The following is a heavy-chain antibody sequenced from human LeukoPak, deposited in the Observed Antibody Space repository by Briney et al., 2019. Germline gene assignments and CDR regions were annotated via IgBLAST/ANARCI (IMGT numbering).Heavy chain of an antibody. J-gene: IGHJ3*02. CDR2: ISSGSSDI. Sequence: GGSLRLSCAASGFSLRSYTMNWVRQAPGKGLEWVSFISSGSSDIYYSDSLEGRFTISRDDAKNSLYLQMNSLRAEDTAVYYCARDGLGYYDTRGAFDIWGQGTMVTVSS. V-gene: IGHV3-21*01. CDR1: GFSLRSYT. CDR3: ARDGLGYYDTRGAFDI. D-gene: IGHD3-22*01.